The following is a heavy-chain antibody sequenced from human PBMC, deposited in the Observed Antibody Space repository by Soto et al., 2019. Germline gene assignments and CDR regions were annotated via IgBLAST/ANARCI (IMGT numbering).Heavy chain of an antibody. CDR1: GFTFSDYY. CDR3: ARSGDNYNVLDY. D-gene: IGHD3-10*02. J-gene: IGHJ4*02. CDR2: SSNSGTYT. Sequence: LRLSCVASGFTFSDYYMSWVRQAPGKGLEWLSYSSNSGTYTKYAGSVKGRLSISRDNAKNSLYLQIHSLKGEDTAIYYCARSGDNYNVLDYWGEGTPVTV. V-gene: IGHV3-11*06.